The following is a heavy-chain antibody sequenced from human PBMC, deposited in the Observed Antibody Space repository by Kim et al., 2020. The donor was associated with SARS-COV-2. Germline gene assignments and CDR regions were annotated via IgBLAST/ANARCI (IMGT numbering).Heavy chain of an antibody. CDR3: ARDESLLWFGEVPNLGCNGMDV. V-gene: IGHV6-1*01. Sequence: SQTLSLTCAISGDSVSSNSAAWNWIRQSPSRGLEWLGRTYYRSKWYNDYAVSVKSRITINPDTSKNQFSLQLNSVTPEDTAVYYCARDESLLWFGEVPNLGCNGMDVWGQGTTVTVSS. J-gene: IGHJ6*02. CDR1: GDSVSSNSAA. CDR2: TYYRSKWYN. D-gene: IGHD3-10*01.